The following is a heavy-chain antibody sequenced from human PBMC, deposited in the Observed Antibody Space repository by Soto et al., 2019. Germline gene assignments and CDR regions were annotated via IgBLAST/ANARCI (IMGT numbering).Heavy chain of an antibody. J-gene: IGHJ4*02. CDR1: GFTFSSYS. CDR2: ISSSSSYI. CDR3: AREMSKVGGEMATIFPPFDY. V-gene: IGHV3-21*01. D-gene: IGHD5-12*01. Sequence: SLRLSCAASGFTFSSYSMNWVRQAPGKGLEWVSSISSSSSYIYYADSVKGRFTISRDNAKNSLYLQMNSLRAEDTAVYYCAREMSKVGGEMATIFPPFDYWGQGTLVTVSS.